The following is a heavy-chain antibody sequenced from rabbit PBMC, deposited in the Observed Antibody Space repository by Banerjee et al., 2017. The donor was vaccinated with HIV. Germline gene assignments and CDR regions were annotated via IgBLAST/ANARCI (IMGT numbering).Heavy chain of an antibody. CDR1: GVSFSSIYY. CDR2: IYAGSSAST. CDR3: ARSIYGGSGLYRLNL. J-gene: IGHJ4*01. V-gene: IGHV1S45*01. D-gene: IGHD8-1*01. Sequence: QERLVESGGGLVQPEGSLTLTCTASGVSFSSIYYMCWVRQAPGKGLEWIACIYAGSSASTYYASWAKGRFTISKASSTTVTLQMAGLTAADTATYFCARSIYGGSGLYRLNLWGQGTLVTVS.